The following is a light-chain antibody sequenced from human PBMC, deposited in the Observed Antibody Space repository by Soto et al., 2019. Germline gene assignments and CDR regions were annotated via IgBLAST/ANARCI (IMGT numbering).Light chain of an antibody. CDR2: DAS. CDR1: QDISNY. CDR3: QQANNFPLT. J-gene: IGKJ4*01. Sequence: DIQVTQSPSSVSASVGDRVTIACRASQDISNYLAWYQQKPGRAPNLLIYDASTLQSGVPSRFSGSGSGTDFTLTISSLQPEDFATYYCQQANNFPLTFGGGTKVEIK. V-gene: IGKV1-12*01.